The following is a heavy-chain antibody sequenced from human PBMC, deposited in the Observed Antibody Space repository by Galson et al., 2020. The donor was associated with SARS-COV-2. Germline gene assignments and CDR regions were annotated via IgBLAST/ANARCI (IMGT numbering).Heavy chain of an antibody. CDR1: GFTFSTSY. V-gene: IGHV3-48*02. J-gene: IGHJ4*02. CDR2: IGGSSDVI. Sequence: ETLSLTCAASGFTFSTSYMSWVRQAPGKGLEWLSYIGGSSDVIKYADSVKGRFTISRDNAKNLLYLQMNSLRDEDTAVYYCAGWYIRFWGQGTLVTVSS. D-gene: IGHD6-19*01. CDR3: AGWYIRF.